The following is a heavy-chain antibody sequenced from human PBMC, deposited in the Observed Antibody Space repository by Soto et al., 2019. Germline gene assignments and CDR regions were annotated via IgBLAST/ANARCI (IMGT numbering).Heavy chain of an antibody. CDR2: FNTGTNTI. Sequence: GGSLRLSCEVSPFTFINYTINWVRQAPGKGLEWLLYFNTGTNTIYYAGSVKGRFTVSRDNAKNSVYLQMNSLRAEDTAVYYCATSINTLTNWYFDLWGRGTLVTVSS. CDR3: ATSINTLTNWYFDL. CDR1: PFTFINYT. J-gene: IGHJ2*01. V-gene: IGHV3-48*01.